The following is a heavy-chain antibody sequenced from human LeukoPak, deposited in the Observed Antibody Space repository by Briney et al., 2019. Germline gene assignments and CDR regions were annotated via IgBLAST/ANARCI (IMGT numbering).Heavy chain of an antibody. CDR2: ISAYNGNT. CDR3: ARDTELRYDRGDPLPYYYGMDV. V-gene: IGHV1-18*01. Sequence: ASVKVSCKASGYTFTSYGISWVRQAPGQGLEWMGWISAYNGNTNYAQKLQGRVTMTTDTSTSTAYMELRSLRSDDTAVYYCARDTELRYDRGDPLPYYYGMDVWGQGTTVTVSS. CDR1: GYTFTSYG. D-gene: IGHD3-22*01. J-gene: IGHJ6*02.